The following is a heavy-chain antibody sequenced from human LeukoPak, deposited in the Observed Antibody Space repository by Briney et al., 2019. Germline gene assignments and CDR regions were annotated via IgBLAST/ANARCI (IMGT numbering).Heavy chain of an antibody. D-gene: IGHD3-10*01. Sequence: SETLSLTCTVSGGSISSYYWSWIRLPAGKGLEWIGRIYTSGSTNYNPSLKSRVTMSVDTSKNQFSLKLSSVTAADTAVHYCARSNYYGSGSYDYWGQGTLVTVSS. CDR1: GGSISSYY. J-gene: IGHJ4*02. CDR2: IYTSGST. V-gene: IGHV4-4*07. CDR3: ARSNYYGSGSYDY.